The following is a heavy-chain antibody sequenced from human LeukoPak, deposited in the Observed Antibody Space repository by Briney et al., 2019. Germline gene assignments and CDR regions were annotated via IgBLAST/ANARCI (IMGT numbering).Heavy chain of an antibody. CDR2: IYTSGST. CDR1: GGSISSGSYY. CDR3: ARGPIVGATVANFDY. J-gene: IGHJ4*02. Sequence: SQTLSLTCTVSGGSISSGSYYWSWIRQPAGKGLEGIGRIYTSGSTNYNPSLKSRVTISVDTSKNQFSLKLSSVTAADTAVYYCARGPIVGATVANFDYWGQGTLVTVSS. V-gene: IGHV4-61*02. D-gene: IGHD1-26*01.